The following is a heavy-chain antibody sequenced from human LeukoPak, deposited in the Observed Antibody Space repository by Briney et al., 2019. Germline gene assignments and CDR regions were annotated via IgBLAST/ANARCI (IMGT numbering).Heavy chain of an antibody. CDR3: ARTVVTLDWYFDL. Sequence: PSETLSLACSASGGSISSYSWNWIRQPAGKGLEWIGRFYTRGTTNYNPSLKSRVTMSIDTSKNQVSLKMRSVTAADTAVYYCARTVVTLDWYFDLWGRGTLVSVSS. D-gene: IGHD4-23*01. J-gene: IGHJ2*01. CDR1: GGSISSYS. CDR2: FYTRGTT. V-gene: IGHV4-4*07.